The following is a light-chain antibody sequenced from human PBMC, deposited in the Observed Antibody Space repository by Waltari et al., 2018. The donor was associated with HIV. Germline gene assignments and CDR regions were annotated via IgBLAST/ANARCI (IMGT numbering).Light chain of an antibody. CDR2: EVY. Sequence: QSALTQPPSASGSPGQSVTISCTGTNSEIGNFDYVAWYQQHPGKPPKLIISEVYKRPSGVPNRFSGSKSGNTASLTVSGLQAEDEADYYCSSYATTNDFYVLFGGGTKLTVL. V-gene: IGLV2-8*01. CDR1: NSEIGNFDY. J-gene: IGLJ2*01. CDR3: SSYATTNDFYVL.